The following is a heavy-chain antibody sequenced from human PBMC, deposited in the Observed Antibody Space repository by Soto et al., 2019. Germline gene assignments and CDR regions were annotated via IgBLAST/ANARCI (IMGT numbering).Heavy chain of an antibody. J-gene: IGHJ5*02. CDR2: INHSGST. V-gene: IGHV4-34*01. CDR1: GGSFSGYY. Sequence: QVQLQQWGAGLLKPSETLSLTCAVYGGSFSGYYWSWIRQPPGKGLEWIGEINHSGSTNYNPSLKSRVTISVDTSKNQFSLKLSSVTAADTAVYYCARGRRIVVVPAALTYNWFDPWGQGTLVTVSS. CDR3: ARGRRIVVVPAALTYNWFDP. D-gene: IGHD2-2*01.